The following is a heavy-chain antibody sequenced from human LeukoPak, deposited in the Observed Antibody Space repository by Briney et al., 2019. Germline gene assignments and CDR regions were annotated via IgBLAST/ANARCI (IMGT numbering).Heavy chain of an antibody. CDR3: ARLLLQSESSMVAPVGAFDI. V-gene: IGHV4-39*01. Sequence: PSETLSLTCTVSGGSISSSSYYWGWIRQPPGKGLEWIGSIYYSGSTYYNPSLKSRVTISVDTSKNQFSLKLSSVTAAGTVVYYCARLLLQSESSMVAPVGAFDIWGQGTMVTVSS. J-gene: IGHJ3*02. CDR2: IYYSGST. CDR1: GGSISSSSYY. D-gene: IGHD2-15*01.